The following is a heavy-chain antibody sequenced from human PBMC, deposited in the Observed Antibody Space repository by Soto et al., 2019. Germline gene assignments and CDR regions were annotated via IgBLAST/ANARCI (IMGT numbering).Heavy chain of an antibody. D-gene: IGHD2-15*01. J-gene: IGHJ4*02. Sequence: QITLKESGPPLVKPTQTRTLTCTFSGFSLSTSGVGVGWIRQPPGKALEWLALIYWDDDKRYSPSLKSRLTITKDTSKNQVVLTMTNMDPVDTATYYCAHRTIVVVPAAKDYCSGGSCYPHYFDYWGQGTLVTVSS. V-gene: IGHV2-5*02. CDR3: AHRTIVVVPAAKDYCSGGSCYPHYFDY. CDR2: IYWDDDK. CDR1: GFSLSTSGVG.